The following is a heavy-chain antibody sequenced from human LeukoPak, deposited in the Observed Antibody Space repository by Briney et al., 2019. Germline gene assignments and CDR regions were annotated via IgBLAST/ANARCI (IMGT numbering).Heavy chain of an antibody. CDR3: AKATYYDFWSGYPFDS. Sequence: PGGSLRLSCAASGFTFSSYAMSWVRQAPGKGLEWVSDIGNTGGLTSYADSVKGRFSSSRDNSRNTLYLQMNSLRAEDTAVYYCAKATYYDFWSGYPFDSWGQGTLVTVSS. J-gene: IGHJ4*02. V-gene: IGHV3-23*01. D-gene: IGHD3-3*01. CDR2: IGNTGGLT. CDR1: GFTFSSYA.